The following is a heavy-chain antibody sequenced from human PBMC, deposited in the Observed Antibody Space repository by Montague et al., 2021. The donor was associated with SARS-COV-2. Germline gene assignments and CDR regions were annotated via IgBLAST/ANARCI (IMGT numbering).Heavy chain of an antibody. J-gene: IGHJ3*01. CDR1: GASISSYY. CDR2: ISHDGYT. CDR3: ARGGANDGVDAFDL. D-gene: IGHD4/OR15-4a*01. Sequence: SETLSLTCTVSGASISSYYWTWIRQPPGKGLEWITYISHDGYTTYNPSLKSRVTMSIDTSKNHLSLTMTSVTAADTAVYYCARGGANDGVDAFDLWGQGTMVTVSA. V-gene: IGHV4-59*12.